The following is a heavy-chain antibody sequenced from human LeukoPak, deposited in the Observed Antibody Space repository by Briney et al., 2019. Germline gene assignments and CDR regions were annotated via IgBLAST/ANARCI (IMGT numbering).Heavy chain of an antibody. D-gene: IGHD3-3*01. J-gene: IGHJ4*02. CDR2: IKQGGSEK. V-gene: IGHV3-7*01. Sequence: GGSLRLSCAASGFTFSSYWMSWVRQAPGKGLEWVANIKQGGSEKYYVDSVKGRFTISRDNAKNSLYLQMNSLRAEDTAVYYCARVLYDFWSGYRAFDYWGQGTLVTVSS. CDR3: ARVLYDFWSGYRAFDY. CDR1: GFTFSSYW.